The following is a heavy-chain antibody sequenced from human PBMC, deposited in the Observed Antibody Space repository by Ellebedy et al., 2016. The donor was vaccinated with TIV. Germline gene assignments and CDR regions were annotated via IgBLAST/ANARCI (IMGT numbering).Heavy chain of an antibody. V-gene: IGHV1-69*13. CDR1: GGTFSTYA. J-gene: IGHJ6*02. CDR3: ARVRWATVARGVPFHYGTDV. CDR2: FLPMFGTA. D-gene: IGHD3-10*01. Sequence: ASVKVSCKAFGGTFSTYALNWVRQAPGQGLEWIGAFLPMFGTATSAQKFQGRVTITADESMTTAYMDLSSLRSEDTAVYYCARVRWATVARGVPFHYGTDVWGQGTTVTVTS.